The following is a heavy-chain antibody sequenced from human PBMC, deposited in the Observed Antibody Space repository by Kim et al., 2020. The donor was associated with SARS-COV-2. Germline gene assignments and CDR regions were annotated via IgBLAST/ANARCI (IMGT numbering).Heavy chain of an antibody. CDR1: GFTFSSYS. V-gene: IGHV3-21*01. D-gene: IGHD6-13*01. CDR3: ARYQIAAAGRRANYGMDV. Sequence: GGSLRLSCAASGFTFSSYSMNWVRQAPGKGLEWVSSISSSSSYIYYADSVKGRFTISRDNAKNSLYLQMNSLRAEDTAVYYCARYQIAAAGRRANYGMDVWGQGTTVTVSS. J-gene: IGHJ6*02. CDR2: ISSSSSYI.